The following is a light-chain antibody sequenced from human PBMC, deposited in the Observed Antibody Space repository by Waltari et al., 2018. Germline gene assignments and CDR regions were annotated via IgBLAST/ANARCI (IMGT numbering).Light chain of an antibody. CDR2: RAS. J-gene: IGKJ1*01. CDR1: QSIGRS. CDR3: QQYNNWPPGT. V-gene: IGKV3-15*01. Sequence: TVVTQSPATLSMSPGDRATLSCRTSQSIGRSLAWYQQRPGQAPRLLIYRASTRATGIPDRFSGSGSETEFTLTISSLQSEDIAVYYCQQYNNWPPGTFGQGTKVEI.